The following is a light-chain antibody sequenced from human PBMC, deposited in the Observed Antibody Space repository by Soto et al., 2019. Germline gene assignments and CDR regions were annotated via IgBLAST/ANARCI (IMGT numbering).Light chain of an antibody. Sequence: QSVLTQPPSASGTPGQRVSISCSGSSSNIGSNTVRWYQHLPGTAPRLLIYNSIQRPSGVPDRFSGSKSGTSASLAISGLQSEDEADYYCAVWDDSLDGHAVFGGGTQLTVL. CDR3: AVWDDSLDGHAV. V-gene: IGLV1-44*01. CDR1: SSNIGSNT. CDR2: NSI. J-gene: IGLJ7*01.